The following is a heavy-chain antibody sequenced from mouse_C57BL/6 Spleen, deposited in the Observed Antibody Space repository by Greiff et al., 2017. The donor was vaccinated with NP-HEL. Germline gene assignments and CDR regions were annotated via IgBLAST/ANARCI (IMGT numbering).Heavy chain of an antibody. D-gene: IGHD1-1*01. Sequence: DVQLVESGGGLVKPGGSLKLSCAASEFTFSDYGMHWVRQAPEKGLEWVAYISSGSSTIYYADTVKGRFTISRDNAKNTLFLQMTSLRSEDTAMYYCARPYYGTFDYWGQGTTLTVSS. V-gene: IGHV5-17*01. J-gene: IGHJ2*01. CDR1: EFTFSDYG. CDR3: ARPYYGTFDY. CDR2: ISSGSSTI.